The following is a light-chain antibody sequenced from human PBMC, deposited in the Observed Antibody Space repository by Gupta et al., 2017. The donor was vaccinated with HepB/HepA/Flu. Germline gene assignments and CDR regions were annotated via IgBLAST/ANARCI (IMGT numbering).Light chain of an antibody. V-gene: IGLV3-1*01. CDR2: QNF. J-gene: IGLJ2*01. CDR3: QAWDNSAHVV. Sequence: SFEVSQPPSVSVSPGQTASITCSGDKLGNKYASWYQQKPGQSPVLVIYQNFRRPSGIPERFSGSNSGNTATLTISGTQALDEDDYYCQAWDNSAHVVFGGGTKLTVL. CDR1: KLGNKY.